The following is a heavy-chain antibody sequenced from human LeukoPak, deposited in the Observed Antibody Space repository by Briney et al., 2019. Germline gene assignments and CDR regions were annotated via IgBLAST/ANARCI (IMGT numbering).Heavy chain of an antibody. V-gene: IGHV3-30*02. Sequence: QTGGSLRLSCAASGFTFSSYGMHWVRQAPGKGLEWVAFIRYDGSNKYYADSVKGRFTISRDNSKNTLYLQMNSLRAEDTAVYYCAKEDRAFYDFWSGYPNDAFDIWGQGTMVTVSS. CDR1: GFTFSSYG. CDR3: AKEDRAFYDFWSGYPNDAFDI. J-gene: IGHJ3*02. CDR2: IRYDGSNK. D-gene: IGHD3-3*01.